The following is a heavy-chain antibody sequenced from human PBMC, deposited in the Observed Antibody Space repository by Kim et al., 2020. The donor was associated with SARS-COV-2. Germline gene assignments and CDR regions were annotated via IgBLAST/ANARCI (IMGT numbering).Heavy chain of an antibody. CDR3: ARDLGPSWFGPSSGGAEYYFDY. V-gene: IGHV3-21*01. CDR1: GFTFSSYS. J-gene: IGHJ4*02. Sequence: GGSLRLSCAASGFTFSSYSMNWVRQAPGKGLEWVSSISSSSSYIYYADSVKGRFTISRDNAKNSLYLQMNSLRAEDTAVYYCARDLGPSWFGPSSGGAEYYFDYWGQGTLVTVSS. CDR2: ISSSSSYI. D-gene: IGHD6-25*01.